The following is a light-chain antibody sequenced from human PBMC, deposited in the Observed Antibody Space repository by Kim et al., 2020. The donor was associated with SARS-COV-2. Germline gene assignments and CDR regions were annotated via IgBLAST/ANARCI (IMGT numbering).Light chain of an antibody. J-gene: IGLJ3*02. Sequence: PGQAASGTRGRTSLGRRRVHWYQRQTGAAAVLVIYYDSDRPSGIPEGFSGSNTGKSATLTITRIEAGDEADYYCQVWDSSSDHNWVFGGGTKLTVL. V-gene: IGLV3-21*04. CDR2: YDS. CDR1: SLGRRR. CDR3: QVWDSSSDHNWV.